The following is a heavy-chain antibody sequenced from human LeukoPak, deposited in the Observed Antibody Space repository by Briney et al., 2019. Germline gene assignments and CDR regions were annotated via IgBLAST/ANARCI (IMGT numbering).Heavy chain of an antibody. Sequence: GESLKISCKGSGYSFTSYWIGWVRQMPGKGLEWMGIIYPGDSDTRYSPSFQGQVTISADKSISTAYLQWSSLKASDSAMYYCARGGYCSTSTCSFDYWGQGTLVTVSS. CDR1: GYSFTSYW. V-gene: IGHV5-51*01. J-gene: IGHJ4*02. CDR3: ARGGYCSTSTCSFDY. CDR2: IYPGDSDT. D-gene: IGHD2-2*01.